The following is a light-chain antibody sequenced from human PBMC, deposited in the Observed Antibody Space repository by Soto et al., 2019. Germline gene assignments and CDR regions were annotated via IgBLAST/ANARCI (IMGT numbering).Light chain of an antibody. CDR1: SSDVGGYNY. V-gene: IGLV2-14*01. CDR2: EVS. J-gene: IGLJ2*01. CDR3: SSYTTSNTVI. Sequence: QSALTQPASVSGSPGQSITISCTGTSSDVGGYNYVSWYQQYPGKAPKFMIYEVSFRPSGVSNRFSGSKSGNTASLTISGLQAEDEADYYCSSYTTSNTVIFGGGTKVTVL.